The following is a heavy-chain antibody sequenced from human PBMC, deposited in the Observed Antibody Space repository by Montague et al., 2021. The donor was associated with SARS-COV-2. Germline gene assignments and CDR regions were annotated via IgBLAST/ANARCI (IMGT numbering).Heavy chain of an antibody. Sequence: SETLSLTCAVSGGSISSHYWSFIRQPPAKGLEWIAYINYNGGTNYNHTPKIRVTISVDTSKNHFSLQLRSVTPADTAVYFCAGATSVRGAVNWFDPWGQGTLVTVSS. CDR3: AGATSVRGAVNWFDP. D-gene: IGHD3-10*01. J-gene: IGHJ5*02. V-gene: IGHV4-59*11. CDR2: INYNGGT. CDR1: GGSISSHY.